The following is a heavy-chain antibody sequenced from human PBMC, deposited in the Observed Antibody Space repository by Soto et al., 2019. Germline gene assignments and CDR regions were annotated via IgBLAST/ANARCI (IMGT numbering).Heavy chain of an antibody. J-gene: IGHJ4*02. CDR2: FDPEDGET. CDR1: GYPLTELS. Sequence: ASVKLSCKVSGYPLTELSMNWLRQAPGKGLEWMGGFDPEDGETIYAQKFQGRVTMTEDTSTDTAYMELSSLRSEDTAVYYCATAYGEPRKGGFDYWGQGTLVTVSS. V-gene: IGHV1-24*01. D-gene: IGHD3-10*01. CDR3: ATAYGEPRKGGFDY.